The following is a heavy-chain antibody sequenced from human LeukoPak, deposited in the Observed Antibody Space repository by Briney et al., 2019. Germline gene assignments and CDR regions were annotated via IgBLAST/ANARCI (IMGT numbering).Heavy chain of an antibody. Sequence: GGSLRLSCAVPGFSFSSYAMTWARQAPVKGLEWVSAISGDGTRTYYADSVKGRFTISRDNSKNTLYLEMSSLRVEDTAIYYCAKWPEGAMDYFDYWGQGTLVTVSS. CDR2: ISGDGTRT. D-gene: IGHD3-16*01. J-gene: IGHJ4*02. CDR3: AKWPEGAMDYFDY. V-gene: IGHV3-23*01. CDR1: GFSFSSYA.